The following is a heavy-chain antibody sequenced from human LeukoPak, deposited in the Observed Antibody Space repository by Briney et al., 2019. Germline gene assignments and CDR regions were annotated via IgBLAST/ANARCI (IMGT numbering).Heavy chain of an antibody. CDR1: GGTFSSYA. Sequence: ASVKVSCKASGGTFSSYAISWVRQAPGQGLEWMGRVIPILGIANYAQKFQGRVTITADKSTSTAYMELSSLRSEDTAVYYCATRPLPYHSGSYLRGEDYWGQGTLVTVSS. CDR2: VIPILGIA. D-gene: IGHD1-26*01. V-gene: IGHV1-69*04. CDR3: ATRPLPYHSGSYLRGEDY. J-gene: IGHJ4*02.